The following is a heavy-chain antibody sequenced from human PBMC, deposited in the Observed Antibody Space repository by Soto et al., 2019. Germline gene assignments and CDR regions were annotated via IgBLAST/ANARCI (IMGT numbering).Heavy chain of an antibody. CDR1: GFTFSSYG. J-gene: IGHJ6*02. V-gene: IGHV3-30*18. CDR2: ISYDGSNK. D-gene: IGHD3-10*01. Sequence: GGSLRLSCAASGFTFSSYGMHWVRQAPGKGLEWVAVISYDGSNKYYADSVKGRFTISRDNSKNTLYLQMNSLRAEDTAVYYCAKDRWGADYYGSGSYFPIYYYYGMDVWGQGTTVTVSS. CDR3: AKDRWGADYYGSGSYFPIYYYYGMDV.